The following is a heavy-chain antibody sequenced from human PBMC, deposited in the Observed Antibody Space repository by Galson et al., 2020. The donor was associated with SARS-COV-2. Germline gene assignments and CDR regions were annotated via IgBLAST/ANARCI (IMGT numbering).Heavy chain of an antibody. D-gene: IGHD3-22*01. J-gene: IGHJ1*01. CDR1: GFTFSSYI. CDR3: ARDRGRSYYYDSSGYPFGH. V-gene: IGHV3-21*01. CDR2: ISSSSSYI. Sequence: NSGGSLRLSCSASGFTFSSYIMNWVRQAPGKGLEWVSSISSSSSYIYYADSVKGRFTISRDNAKNSLYLQMNSLRAEDTAVYYFARDRGRSYYYDSSGYPFGHWGQGTLVTVSS.